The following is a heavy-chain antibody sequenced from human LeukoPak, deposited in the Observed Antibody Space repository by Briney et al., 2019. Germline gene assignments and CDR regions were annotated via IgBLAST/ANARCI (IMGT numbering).Heavy chain of an antibody. CDR2: IYYSGST. J-gene: IGHJ5*02. V-gene: IGHV4-30-4*01. Sequence: SETLSLTCTVSDGSISSGDYYWSWIRQPPGKGLEWIGYIYYSGSTYYNPSLKSRVTISVDTSKNQFSLKLSSVTAADTAVYYCASEPYSYDSSGPNWFDPWGQGTLVTVSS. CDR3: ASEPYSYDSSGPNWFDP. CDR1: DGSISSGDYY. D-gene: IGHD3-22*01.